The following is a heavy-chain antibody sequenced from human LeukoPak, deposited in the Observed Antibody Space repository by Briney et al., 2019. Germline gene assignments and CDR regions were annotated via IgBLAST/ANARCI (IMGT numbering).Heavy chain of an antibody. CDR3: ARSPLYGVYDWFDY. J-gene: IGHJ4*02. V-gene: IGHV4-34*01. CDR1: GGSFSGYY. Sequence: SETLSLTCAVYGGSFSGYYWSGIRQPPGKGLEWIGEINHSGSTNYNPSLESRVTISVDTSKNQFSLKLSSVTAADTAVYYCARSPLYGVYDWFDYWGQGTLVTVSS. D-gene: IGHD5/OR15-5a*01. CDR2: INHSGST.